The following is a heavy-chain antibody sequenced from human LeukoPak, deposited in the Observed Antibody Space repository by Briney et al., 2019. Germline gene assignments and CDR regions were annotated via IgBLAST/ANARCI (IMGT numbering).Heavy chain of an antibody. CDR2: IYYSGST. CDR1: GGSISSYY. J-gene: IGHJ4*02. Sequence: SETLSLTCTVSGGSISSYYWSWIRQPPGKGLEWIGYIYYSGSTDYNPSLKSRVTISVDTSKNQFSLKLSSVTAADTAVYYCARSLRPSSWYDYWGQGTLVTVSS. D-gene: IGHD6-13*01. V-gene: IGHV4-59*01. CDR3: ARSLRPSSWYDY.